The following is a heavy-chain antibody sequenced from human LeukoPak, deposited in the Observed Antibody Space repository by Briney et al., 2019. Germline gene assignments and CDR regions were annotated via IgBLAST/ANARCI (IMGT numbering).Heavy chain of an antibody. CDR2: IKKDGSEK. Sequence: PGGSLRLSCEASGFTFGTFWMSWVRQAPGKGLEWVANIKKDGSEKYYVDSVEGRFTISRDNAKTSLYLHMNSLRAEDTAVYYCARHLSGVTGYTYGRGIDYWGQGTLVTVSS. CDR1: GFTFGTFW. J-gene: IGHJ4*02. CDR3: ARHLSGVTGYTYGRGIDY. D-gene: IGHD5-18*01. V-gene: IGHV3-7*01.